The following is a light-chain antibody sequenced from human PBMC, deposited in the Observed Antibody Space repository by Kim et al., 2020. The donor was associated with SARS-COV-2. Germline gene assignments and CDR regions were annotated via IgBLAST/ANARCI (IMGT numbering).Light chain of an antibody. J-gene: IGLJ1*01. CDR2: DVT. CDR3: SSFSTNNTFDV. CDR1: SNDVGGYNF. V-gene: IGLV2-14*03. Sequence: QSVTISCTGSSNDVGGYNFVSWYQQHPGRAPKFIIYDVTKRPSGVSNRFSGSKSGNTASLTISGLQAEDEADYYCSSFSTNNTFDVFGTGTKVTVL.